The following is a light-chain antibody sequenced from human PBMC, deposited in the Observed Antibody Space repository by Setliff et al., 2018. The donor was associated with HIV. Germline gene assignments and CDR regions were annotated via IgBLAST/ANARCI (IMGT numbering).Light chain of an antibody. J-gene: IGLJ3*02. CDR1: TGAVTSGHY. Sequence: VVTQEPSLTVSPGGTVTLTCGSSTGAVTSGHYPYWFQQKPGQAPRTLIYDTSNKHSWTPARFSGSLLGGKAALTLSGAQPEDEAAYYCFLSYSGARRVFGGGT. CDR2: DTS. CDR3: FLSYSGARRV. V-gene: IGLV7-46*01.